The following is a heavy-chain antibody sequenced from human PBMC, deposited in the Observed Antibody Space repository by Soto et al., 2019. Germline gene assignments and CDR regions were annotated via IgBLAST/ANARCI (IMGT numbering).Heavy chain of an antibody. CDR3: ARKTKSVLTQYQYYFDY. J-gene: IGHJ4*02. Sequence: ASVKVSCKASGYTFTSYYMHWVRQAPGQGLEWMGIINPSGGSTSYAQKFQGRVTMTRDTSTSTVYMELSSLRSEDTAVYYCARKTKSVLTQYQYYFDYWGQGTLVTVSS. D-gene: IGHD2-21*02. V-gene: IGHV1-46*01. CDR2: INPSGGST. CDR1: GYTFTSYY.